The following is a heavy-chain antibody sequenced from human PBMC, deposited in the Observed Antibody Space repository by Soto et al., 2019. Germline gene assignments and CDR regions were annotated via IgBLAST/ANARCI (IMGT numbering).Heavy chain of an antibody. CDR3: ARAMTTVTTLDY. D-gene: IGHD4-17*01. CDR1: GGSISSGGYS. J-gene: IGHJ4*02. V-gene: IGHV4-30-2*01. CDR2: IYHSGST. Sequence: QLQLQESGSGLVKPSQTLSLTCAVSGGSISSGGYSWSWIRQPPGKGLEWIGYIYHSGSTYYNPSPKGRVTISVARSKNQFSLKLSSVTAADTAVYYCARAMTTVTTLDYWGQGTLVTVSS.